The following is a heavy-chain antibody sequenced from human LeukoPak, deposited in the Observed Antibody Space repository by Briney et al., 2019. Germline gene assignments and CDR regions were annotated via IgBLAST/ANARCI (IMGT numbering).Heavy chain of an antibody. CDR3: ARVWRGSYGDY. V-gene: IGHV1-3*01. CDR1: GYTFTSYA. J-gene: IGHJ4*02. Sequence: ASVKVSCKASGYTFTSYAMHWVRQAPGQGLEWMGWINAGNGNTKYSQKFQGRVTITRDTSASTAYMELSSLRSDDTAVYYCARVWRGSYGDYWGQGTLVTVSS. CDR2: INAGNGNT. D-gene: IGHD1-26*01.